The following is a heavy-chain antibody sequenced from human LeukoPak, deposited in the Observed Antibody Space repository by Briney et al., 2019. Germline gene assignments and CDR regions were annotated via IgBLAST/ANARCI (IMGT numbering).Heavy chain of an antibody. Sequence: GGSLRLSCAASGFTFSSYGMHWVRQAPGKGLGWVAFIRYDGSNKYYADSVKGRFTISRDNSKNTLYLQMNSLRAEDTAVYYCAKDSPSPYQLLKSWFDPWGQGTLVTVSS. V-gene: IGHV3-30*02. CDR2: IRYDGSNK. J-gene: IGHJ5*02. D-gene: IGHD2-2*01. CDR1: GFTFSSYG. CDR3: AKDSPSPYQLLKSWFDP.